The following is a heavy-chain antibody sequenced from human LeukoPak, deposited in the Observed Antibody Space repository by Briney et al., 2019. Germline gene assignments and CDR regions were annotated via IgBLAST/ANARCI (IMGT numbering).Heavy chain of an antibody. CDR3: ARECRSSGWFES. Sequence: PSETLSLTCTVSGDSINSYYWSWIPQPPGKGLEWVGFISYSGNTQYNPSLESRVTISVDTSNNQFSLELSSVTAADTAVYYCARECRSSGWFESWGPGTLVTVSS. V-gene: IGHV4-59*01. D-gene: IGHD6-19*01. J-gene: IGHJ5*01. CDR2: ISYSGNT. CDR1: GDSINSYY.